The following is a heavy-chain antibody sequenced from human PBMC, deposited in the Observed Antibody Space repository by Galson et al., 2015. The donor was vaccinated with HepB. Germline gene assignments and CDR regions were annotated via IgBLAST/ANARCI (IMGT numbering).Heavy chain of an antibody. V-gene: IGHV3-15*01. Sequence: SLRLSCAASGFTFSNAWMSWVRQAPGKGLEWVGRIKSKTDGGTTDYAAPVKGRFTISRDDSKNTLYLQMNSLKTEDTAVYYCTTDFPPYSSSWYPDYWGQGTLVTVSS. J-gene: IGHJ4*02. CDR1: GFTFSNAW. D-gene: IGHD6-13*01. CDR2: IKSKTDGGTT. CDR3: TTDFPPYSSSWYPDY.